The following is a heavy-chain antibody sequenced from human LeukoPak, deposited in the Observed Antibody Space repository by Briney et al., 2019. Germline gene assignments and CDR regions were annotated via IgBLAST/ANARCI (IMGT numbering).Heavy chain of an antibody. CDR2: IYYSGST. V-gene: IGHV4-34*01. J-gene: IGHJ4*02. Sequence: TSETLSLTCAVYGGSFSGYYWSWIRQPPGKGLEWIGNIYYSGSTYYNPSLNSRVTISVDTSKNRFSLKLTSVTAADTAVFYSARLPQRSDVLTSYANSFDYWGQGTLVTVSS. CDR3: ARLPQRSDVLTSYANSFDY. CDR1: GGSFSGYY. D-gene: IGHD3-9*01.